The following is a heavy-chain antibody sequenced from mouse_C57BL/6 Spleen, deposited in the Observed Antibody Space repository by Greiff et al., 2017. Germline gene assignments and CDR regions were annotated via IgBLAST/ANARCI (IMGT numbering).Heavy chain of an antibody. V-gene: IGHV1-81*01. D-gene: IGHD1-1*01. CDR2: IYPRSGNT. Sequence: VQLQQSGAELARPGASVKLSCKASGYTFTSYGISWVKQRTGQGLEWIGEIYPRSGNTYYNEKFKGKATLTADKSSSTAYMELRSLTSEDSAVYFCTRGSYGFYFCCRGQGATLAGYS. CDR1: GYTFTSYG. CDR3: TRGSYGFYFCC. J-gene: IGHJ2*01.